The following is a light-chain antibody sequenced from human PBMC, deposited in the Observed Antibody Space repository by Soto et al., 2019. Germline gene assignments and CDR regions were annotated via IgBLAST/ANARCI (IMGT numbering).Light chain of an antibody. V-gene: IGKV3-20*01. J-gene: IGKJ1*01. CDR1: QSVSSN. CDR2: GAS. Sequence: IVMTQSPAPLSVSPGERATLSWVASQSVSSNLAWYQQKHGQAPSLLIYGASSRATGIPDRFSGSGYGTEVNLTVDRLEPEDFAVYYCQQYDSSPKTFGQGTKVDI. CDR3: QQYDSSPKT.